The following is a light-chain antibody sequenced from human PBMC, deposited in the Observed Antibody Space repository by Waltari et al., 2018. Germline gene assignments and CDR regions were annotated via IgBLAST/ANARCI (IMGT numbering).Light chain of an antibody. V-gene: IGLV2-11*01. Sequence: QSALTQPRSVSGSLGQSVTISCTGTSTDVGGYKYVSWYQQRPGEAPQLIIYDVTQRPSGVPDRFAVSKSGNAASLTISGLQGEDEADYYCCSYADRFTVILFGAGTKLTVL. CDR2: DVT. CDR1: STDVGGYKY. CDR3: CSYADRFTVIL. J-gene: IGLJ3*02.